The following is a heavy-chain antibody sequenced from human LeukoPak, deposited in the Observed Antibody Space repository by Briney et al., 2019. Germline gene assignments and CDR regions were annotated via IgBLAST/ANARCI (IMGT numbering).Heavy chain of an antibody. CDR1: GFTFSDYY. V-gene: IGHV3-11*06. CDR3: ARAPIGYSGSPRWFDP. J-gene: IGHJ5*02. CDR2: ISSSSSYT. Sequence: GGSLGLSCAASGFTFSDYYMSWIRQAPGKGLEWVSYISSSSSYTNYADSVKGRFTISRDNAKNSLYLQMNSLRAEDTAVYYCARAPIGYSGSPRWFDPWGQGTLVTVSS. D-gene: IGHD1-26*01.